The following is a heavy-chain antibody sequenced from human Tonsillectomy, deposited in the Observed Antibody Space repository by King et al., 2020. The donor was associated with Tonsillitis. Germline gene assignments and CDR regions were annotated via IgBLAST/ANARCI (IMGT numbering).Heavy chain of an antibody. CDR2: INPSGGST. CDR3: ASEGAPPESSMDV. V-gene: IGHV1-46*03. Sequence: VQLVQSGAEVKKPGASVKVSCKASGYTFTSYYMHWVRQAPGQGLEWMGIINPSGGSTSYAQKFQGRVTMTRDTSTSTVYMELSSLRSEDTAVYYCASEGAPPESSMDVWGQGTTVTVSS. D-gene: IGHD1-14*01. J-gene: IGHJ6*02. CDR1: GYTFTSYY.